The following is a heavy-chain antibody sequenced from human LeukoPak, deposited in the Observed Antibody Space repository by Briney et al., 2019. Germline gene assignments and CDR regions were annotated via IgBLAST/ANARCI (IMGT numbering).Heavy chain of an antibody. Sequence: GSLRLSCASSGFTYRNYGMHWVRRVPGKRLEWVTFIRNDGSGKYYADSVRGRFTISRDDSKNTLYLQMNSLRAEDTAVYHCVRDRDWGFGYWGRGTLVTVSS. V-gene: IGHV3-30*02. CDR2: IRNDGSGK. D-gene: IGHD7-27*01. J-gene: IGHJ4*02. CDR1: GFTYRNYG. CDR3: VRDRDWGFGY.